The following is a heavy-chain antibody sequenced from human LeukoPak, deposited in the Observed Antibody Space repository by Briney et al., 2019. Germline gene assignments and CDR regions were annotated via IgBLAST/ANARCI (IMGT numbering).Heavy chain of an antibody. CDR1: GDSISSYY. D-gene: IGHD5-18*01. V-gene: IGHV4-59*01. Sequence: SETLSLTCTVSGDSISSYYWSWIRQPPGEGLEWIGYIYYSGSTNYNPSLKSRVTISVDTSKNQFSLKLSSVTAADTAVYYCARQNVDTSMVGLWGRGTLVTVSS. J-gene: IGHJ2*01. CDR3: ARQNVDTSMVGL. CDR2: IYYSGST.